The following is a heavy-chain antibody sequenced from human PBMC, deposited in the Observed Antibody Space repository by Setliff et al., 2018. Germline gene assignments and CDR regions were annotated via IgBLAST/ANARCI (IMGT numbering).Heavy chain of an antibody. V-gene: IGHV1-69*13. CDR1: GGTFSSYA. J-gene: IGHJ4*02. CDR2: IIPIFGTA. Sequence: ASVKVSCKASGGTFSSYAISWVRQAPGQGLEWMGGIIPIFGTANYAQKFQGRVTITADESTSTAYMELSSLRSEDTAVYYCASSRDYNFWSGYYSPLDYWGQGTLVTVSS. CDR3: ASSRDYNFWSGYYSPLDY. D-gene: IGHD3-3*01.